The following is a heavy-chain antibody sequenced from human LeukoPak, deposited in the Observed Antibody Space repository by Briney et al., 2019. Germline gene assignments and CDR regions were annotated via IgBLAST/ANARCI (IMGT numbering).Heavy chain of an antibody. J-gene: IGHJ3*02. CDR2: VSRDDNT. CDR3: AREPEYYYDSSGSWGI. D-gene: IGHD3-22*01. CDR1: GYSISDAYY. V-gene: IGHV4-38-2*02. Sequence: SETLSLTRTVSGYSISDAYYWGWIRQSPGKGLEWIGSVSRDDNTYYNPSLKSRVIVSTDTSNNQVSLKLRSVAAADTAVYYCAREPEYYYDSSGSWGIWGQGTMVTVSS.